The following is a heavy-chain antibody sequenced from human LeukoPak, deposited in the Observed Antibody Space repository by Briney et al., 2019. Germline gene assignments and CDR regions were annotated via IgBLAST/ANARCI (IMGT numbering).Heavy chain of an antibody. D-gene: IGHD3-10*01. CDR3: ARGGRGQPNWFDP. CDR2: IYYSGST. J-gene: IGHJ5*02. CDR1: GGSITSYY. Sequence: SETLSLTFTVPGGSITSYYWSWIRQPPGKGLEWIGSIYYSGSTTYNPSLKSRVTISVDTSKNQFSLKMSSVPAADTAVYYCARGGRGQPNWFDPWGQGTLVTVSS. V-gene: IGHV4-59*01.